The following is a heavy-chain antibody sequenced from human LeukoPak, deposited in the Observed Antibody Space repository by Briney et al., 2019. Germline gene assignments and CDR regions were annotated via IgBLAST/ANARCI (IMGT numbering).Heavy chain of an antibody. CDR3: AKPYYYSSGSLK. Sequence: GGSLRLSCAASGFTFSSYAMTWVRQAPGMGLAWVATIKQDGSEEYYVDSVKGRFTISRDNTKNSLYLQMNSLRAEDTAMYYCAKPYYYSSGSLKWGQGTLVTVSS. V-gene: IGHV3-7*01. J-gene: IGHJ4*02. D-gene: IGHD3-10*01. CDR2: IKQDGSEE. CDR1: GFTFSSYA.